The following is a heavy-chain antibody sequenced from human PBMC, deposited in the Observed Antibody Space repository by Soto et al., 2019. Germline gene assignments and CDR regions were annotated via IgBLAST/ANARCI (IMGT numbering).Heavy chain of an antibody. D-gene: IGHD6-13*01. CDR2: ISYRGIT. Sequence: LSLTCTVSGGSFSSGAYHWSWVRQHPGQGLEWIASISYRGITYSNPSLKSRLSMSVDTSKNQFSLNLTSVTAADTAVYHCARMSATGTRWFDPWGQGTLVTVS. CDR3: ARMSATGTRWFDP. CDR1: GGSFSSGAYH. J-gene: IGHJ5*02. V-gene: IGHV4-31*03.